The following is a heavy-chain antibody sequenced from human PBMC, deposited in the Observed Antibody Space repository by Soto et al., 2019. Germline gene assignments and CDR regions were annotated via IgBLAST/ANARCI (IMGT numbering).Heavy chain of an antibody. CDR2: IYYSGST. D-gene: IGHD3-10*01. J-gene: IGHJ4*02. CDR3: ARHGRRYGFYFDY. Sequence: SSETLSLTCTVSGGSISSSSYYWGWIRQPPGKGLEWIGSIYYSGSTYYNPSLKSRVTISVDTSKNQFSLKLSSVTAEDTAVYYCARHGRRYGFYFDYWGQGTLVTVSS. CDR1: GGSISSSSYY. V-gene: IGHV4-39*01.